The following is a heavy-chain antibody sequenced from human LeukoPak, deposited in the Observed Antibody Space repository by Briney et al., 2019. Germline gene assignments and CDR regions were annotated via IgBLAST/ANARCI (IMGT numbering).Heavy chain of an antibody. Sequence: PGGSLRLSCAASGFTFDYYWMHWVRQAPGKGLMWVSRFNSDGTSIGYADSVKGRFTISRDNAKNSLYLQMNSLRAEDTAVYYCARARHPYYYDSSVGLSYYYMDVWGKGTTVTVSS. CDR1: GFTFDYYW. D-gene: IGHD3-22*01. V-gene: IGHV3-74*01. CDR2: FNSDGTSI. CDR3: ARARHPYYYDSSVGLSYYYMDV. J-gene: IGHJ6*03.